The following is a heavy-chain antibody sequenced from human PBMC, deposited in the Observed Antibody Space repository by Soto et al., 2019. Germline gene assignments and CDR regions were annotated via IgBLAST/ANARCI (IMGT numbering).Heavy chain of an antibody. CDR2: ISSSGSTI. V-gene: IGHV3-48*03. Sequence: GGSLRLSCAASGFTFSSYEMNWVRQAPGKGLEWVSYISSSGSTIYYADSVKGRFTISRDNAKNSLYLQMNSLRAEDTAVYYCARGPSSSWHLYRSGPRFDYWGQGTLVTVSS. J-gene: IGHJ4*02. CDR1: GFTFSSYE. D-gene: IGHD6-13*01. CDR3: ARGPSSSWHLYRSGPRFDY.